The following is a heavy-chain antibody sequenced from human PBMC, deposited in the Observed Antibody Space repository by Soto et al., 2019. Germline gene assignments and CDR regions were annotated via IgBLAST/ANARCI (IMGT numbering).Heavy chain of an antibody. Sequence: PSETLSLTCTVSGGSISSYYWSWIRQPPGKGLEWIGYIYYSGSTNYNPSLKSRVTISVDTSKNQFSLKLSSVTAADTAVYYCARSVVTQLIDWFDPWGQGTLVT. J-gene: IGHJ5*02. CDR3: ARSVVTQLIDWFDP. V-gene: IGHV4-59*01. CDR2: IYYSGST. D-gene: IGHD2-21*02. CDR1: GGSISSYY.